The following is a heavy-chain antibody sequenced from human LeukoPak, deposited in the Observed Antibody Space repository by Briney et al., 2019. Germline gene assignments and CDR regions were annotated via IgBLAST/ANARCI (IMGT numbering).Heavy chain of an antibody. CDR2: IFTSGIA. V-gene: IGHV4-4*07. CDR3: AREARYDILTGYYTLSWFDP. D-gene: IGHD3-9*01. J-gene: IGHJ5*02. Sequence: SETLSLTCTVSGGSIGIYYWNWIRQPAGKGLEWIGRIFTSGIANYNPSLKSRVTISVDTSKNQFSLKLSSVTAADTAVYYCAREARYDILTGYYTLSWFDPWGQGTLVTVSS. CDR1: GGSIGIYY.